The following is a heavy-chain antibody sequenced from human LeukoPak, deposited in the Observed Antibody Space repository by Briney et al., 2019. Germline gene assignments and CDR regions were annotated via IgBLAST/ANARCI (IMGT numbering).Heavy chain of an antibody. J-gene: IGHJ6*02. Sequence: PSETLSLTCTVSGGSISSHYWSWIRQPPGKGLEWIGYIYYSGSTNYNPSLKSRVTISVDTSKNQFSLKLSSVTAADTAVYYCARDFGVCSGGSCTSYYYGMDVWGQGTTVTVSS. CDR1: GGSISSHY. CDR2: IYYSGST. CDR3: ARDFGVCSGGSCTSYYYGMDV. D-gene: IGHD2-15*01. V-gene: IGHV4-59*11.